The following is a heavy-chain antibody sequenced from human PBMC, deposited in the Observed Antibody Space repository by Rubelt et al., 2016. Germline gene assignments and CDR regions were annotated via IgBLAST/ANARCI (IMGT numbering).Heavy chain of an antibody. CDR3: EREQTALTSFGMDV. CDR2: INSDGSST. D-gene: IGHD4/OR15-4a*01. J-gene: IGHJ6*02. Sequence: VESGGGLVQPGGSLRLSCAASGFTFRNYWMHWVRHVPGEGLVWVSRINSDGSSTDYADSVKGRCPISRDNAQNTLYLQMNSLRTEATAVYYLEREQTALTSFGMDVWGQGTTVTVS. V-gene: IGHV3-74*01. CDR1: GFTFRNYW.